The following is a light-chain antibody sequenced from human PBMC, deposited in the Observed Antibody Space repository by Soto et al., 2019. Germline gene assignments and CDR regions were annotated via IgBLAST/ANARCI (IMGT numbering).Light chain of an antibody. J-gene: IGLJ3*02. CDR2: RTS. CDR1: TGAVTSGYY. V-gene: IGLV7-43*01. Sequence: QTVVTQEPSLTVSPGGTVTLTCASSTGAVTSGYYPNWFQQKPGQALRALIYRTSNKHPWTPARFSGSLLGGKAALTLSGVQPEDEAEYYCLLYYGGTQYWVFGGGTKLTVL. CDR3: LLYYGGTQYWV.